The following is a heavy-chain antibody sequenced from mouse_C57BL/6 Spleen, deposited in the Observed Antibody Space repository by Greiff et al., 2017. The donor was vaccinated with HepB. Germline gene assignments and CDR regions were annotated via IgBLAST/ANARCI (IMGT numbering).Heavy chain of an antibody. CDR2: IDPSDSYT. V-gene: IGHV1-59*01. CDR3: ARSTTVVKGYFDV. D-gene: IGHD1-1*01. CDR1: GYTFTSYW. J-gene: IGHJ1*03. Sequence: QVQLQQPGAELVRPGTSVKLSCKASGYTFTSYWMHWVKQRPGQGLEWIGVIDPSDSYTNYNQKFKGKATLTVDTSSSTAYMQLSSLTSEDSAVYYCARSTTVVKGYFDVWGTGTTVTVSS.